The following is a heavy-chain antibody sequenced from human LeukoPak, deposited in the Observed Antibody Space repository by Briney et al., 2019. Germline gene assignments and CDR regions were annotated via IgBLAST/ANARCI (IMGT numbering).Heavy chain of an antibody. CDR3: ATPYSGGYHGLDI. V-gene: IGHV4-39*01. CDR1: GGSISSNKYY. CDR2: IYYSGST. J-gene: IGHJ3*02. Sequence: SETLPLTCTVSGGSISSNKYYWGWIRQPPGKGLEWIGSIYYSGSTYYNPSLKSRVTISVDTSKNQFSLKLSSVTAADTAVFYCATPYSGGYHGLDIWGQGTMVTVSS. D-gene: IGHD1-26*01.